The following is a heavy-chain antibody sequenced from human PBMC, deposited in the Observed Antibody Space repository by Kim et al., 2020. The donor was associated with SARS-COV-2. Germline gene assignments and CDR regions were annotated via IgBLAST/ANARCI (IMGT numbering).Heavy chain of an antibody. V-gene: IGHV4-59*08. J-gene: IGHJ4*02. CDR3: TGHEEVGANHFDY. D-gene: IGHD1-26*01. CDR2: THYSGST. CDR1: GDSISSYY. Sequence: SETLSLTCTVSGDSISSYYWTWIRQPPGKGLEWIGYTHYSGSTKYNPSLKSRVTISVDTSKNQFSLKLTSVTAADTAVYYCTGHEEVGANHFDYWGQGTLVNVSS.